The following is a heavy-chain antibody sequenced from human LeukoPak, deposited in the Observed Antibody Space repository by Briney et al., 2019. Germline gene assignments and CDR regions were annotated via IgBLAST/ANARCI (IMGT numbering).Heavy chain of an antibody. CDR1: GFTFSDYS. J-gene: IGHJ4*02. V-gene: IGHV3-21*01. CDR3: ARYYYDSTYDY. CDR2: ITSSRTYI. Sequence: GGSLRLSCAASGFTFSDYSMNWVRQAPGKGLEWVSSITSSRTYIYYANSVKGRFTISRDNAKNSLFLQMNSLRAEDTAVYYCARYYYDSTYDYWGQGTLVTVSS. D-gene: IGHD3-22*01.